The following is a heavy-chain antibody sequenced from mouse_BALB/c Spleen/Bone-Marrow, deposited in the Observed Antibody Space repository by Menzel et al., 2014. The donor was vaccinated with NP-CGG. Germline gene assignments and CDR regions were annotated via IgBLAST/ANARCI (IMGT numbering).Heavy chain of an antibody. CDR3: ARSKDWYFDV. V-gene: IGHV1-14*01. CDR1: GYTFTSYM. Sequence: EVQRVESGPELVKPGASVKMSCKASGYTFTSYMMHWVKQKPGQGLEWVGYVNPYSDGTYYTEDFKGKATLTSDKSSSTVYMELSSLTSEDSAVFYCARSKDWYFDVWGAGTTVTVSS. J-gene: IGHJ1*01. CDR2: VNPYSDGT.